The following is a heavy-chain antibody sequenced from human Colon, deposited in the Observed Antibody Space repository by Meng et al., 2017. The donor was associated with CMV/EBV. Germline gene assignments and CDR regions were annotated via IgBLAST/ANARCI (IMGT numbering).Heavy chain of an antibody. CDR1: GYNFTGYY. CDR2: INPNSGGT. J-gene: IGHJ4*02. Sequence: ASVTVSCKASGYNFTGYYMHWVRQAPGQGLEWMGWINPNSGGTNYAQKFQGRVTMTRDTSISTAYMELSRLRSDDTAVYYCARGYDFWNGHYDYWGQGTLVTVSS. D-gene: IGHD3-3*01. CDR3: ARGYDFWNGHYDY. V-gene: IGHV1-2*02.